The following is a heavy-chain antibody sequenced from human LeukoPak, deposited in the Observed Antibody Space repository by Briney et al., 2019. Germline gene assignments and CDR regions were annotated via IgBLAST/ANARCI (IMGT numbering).Heavy chain of an antibody. D-gene: IGHD3-10*01. CDR1: GFTFSSYA. CDR2: ISYDGSNK. V-gene: IGHV3-30-3*01. J-gene: IGHJ6*02. Sequence: GGSLRHSCAASGFTFSSYAMHWVRQAPGKGLEWVAVISYDGSNKYYADSVKGRFTISRDNSKNSLYLQMNSLRAEDTAVYYCASPNPMVPDYYYYGMDVWGQGTTVTVSS. CDR3: ASPNPMVPDYYYYGMDV.